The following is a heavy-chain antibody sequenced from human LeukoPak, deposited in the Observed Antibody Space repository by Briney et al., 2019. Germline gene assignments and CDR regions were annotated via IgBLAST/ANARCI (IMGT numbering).Heavy chain of an antibody. CDR1: GFTFSSHN. Sequence: GGSLRLSCAASGFTFSSHNMHWVRQAPGKGLEWVAVVWYDGINNVFADSVKGRFTLSRDNSKNTVYLQMNSLRAEDTAVYYCAKETTFYYDSSGYWGYWGQGTLVTVSS. CDR3: AKETTFYYDSSGYWGY. V-gene: IGHV3-33*06. D-gene: IGHD3-22*01. J-gene: IGHJ4*02. CDR2: VWYDGINN.